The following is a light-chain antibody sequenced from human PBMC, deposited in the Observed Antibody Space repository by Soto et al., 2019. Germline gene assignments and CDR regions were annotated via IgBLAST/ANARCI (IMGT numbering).Light chain of an antibody. CDR3: QEYSKWPLFT. CDR1: QSVSTN. CDR2: AAS. J-gene: IGKJ3*01. Sequence: EIVVTQSPDILSVSPGDRATLSCRASQSVSTNLAWYQQKPGQAPTLLIYAASTRATGIPARFTGSGSGTDFALTLSSLQSEDCAVYYCQEYSKWPLFTFGPGTRVDIK. V-gene: IGKV3-15*01.